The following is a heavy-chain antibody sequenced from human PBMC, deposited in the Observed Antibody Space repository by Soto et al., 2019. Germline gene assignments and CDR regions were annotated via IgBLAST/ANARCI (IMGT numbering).Heavy chain of an antibody. CDR3: AKHTRENYHGGFDS. CDR1: GFTFNNYA. J-gene: IGHJ4*01. CDR2: LSGGGVST. V-gene: IGHV3-23*01. D-gene: IGHD1-7*01. Sequence: PGGSLRLSCATSGFTFNNYAMSWVRQAPGKGLEWVSTLSGGGVSTYYADPVKGRFTISSDSSKNTLFLQMNSLRADDTAVYHCAKHTRENYHGGFDSWGQGTLVTVSS.